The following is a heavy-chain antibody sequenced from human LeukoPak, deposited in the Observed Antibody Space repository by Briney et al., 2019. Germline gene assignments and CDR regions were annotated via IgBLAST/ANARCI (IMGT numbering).Heavy chain of an antibody. V-gene: IGHV3-21*01. CDR3: ARDGDTVLTRGYYYYMDV. Sequence: GGSLRLSCAASGFTFSSYTMNWVRQAPGKGLEWVSSISSSSSYIYYADSVKGRFTISRDNAKNSLYLQMNSLRAEDTAVYYCARDGDTVLTRGYYYYMDVWGKGTTVTVSS. CDR2: ISSSSSYI. D-gene: IGHD4-23*01. CDR1: GFTFSSYT. J-gene: IGHJ6*03.